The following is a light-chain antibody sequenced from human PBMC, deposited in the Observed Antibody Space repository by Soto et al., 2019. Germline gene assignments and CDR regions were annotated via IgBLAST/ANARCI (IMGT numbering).Light chain of an antibody. J-gene: IGLJ3*02. V-gene: IGLV1-44*01. CDR3: AAWDDSLNGHWV. CDR1: SSNIGSNT. Sequence: QSVLTQPPSASGTPGQWVTISCSGSSSNIGSNTVNWYQQLPGTAPKLLIYSNNQRPSGVPDRFSGSKSGTSASLAISGLQSEDEADYYCAAWDDSLNGHWVFGGGTKVTVL. CDR2: SNN.